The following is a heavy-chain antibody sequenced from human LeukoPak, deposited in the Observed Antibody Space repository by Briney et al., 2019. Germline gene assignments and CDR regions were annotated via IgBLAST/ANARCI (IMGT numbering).Heavy chain of an antibody. V-gene: IGHV3-30-3*01. CDR3: ARESGWGLPHAFDF. J-gene: IGHJ3*01. CDR2: ISYDGSKI. Sequence: SCKVSGYTLTELSMHWVRQAPGKGLEWVTLISYDGSKIYYADSVEGRFTISRDNSKNTLYLQMNILRAEDTAVYYCARESGWGLPHAFDFWGQGTMVTVSS. CDR1: GYTLTELS. D-gene: IGHD3-3*01.